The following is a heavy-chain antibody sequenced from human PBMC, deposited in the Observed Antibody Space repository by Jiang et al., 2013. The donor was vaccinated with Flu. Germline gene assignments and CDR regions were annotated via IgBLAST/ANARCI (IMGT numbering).Heavy chain of an antibody. D-gene: IGHD6-13*01. CDR2: IIPILGIA. CDR3: ASDHSLDVAAAGTLSGWFDP. Sequence: GAEVKKPGSSVKVSCKASGGTFSSYAISWVRQAPGQGLEWMGRIIPILGIANFAQKFQGRVTITADKSTSTAYMELSSLRSEDTAVYYCASDHSLDVAAAGTLSGWFDPGAREPWSPSPQ. V-gene: IGHV1-69*04. CDR1: GGTFSSYA. J-gene: IGHJ5*02.